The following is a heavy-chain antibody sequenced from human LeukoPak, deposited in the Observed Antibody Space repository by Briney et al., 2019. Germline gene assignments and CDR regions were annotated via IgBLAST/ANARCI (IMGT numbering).Heavy chain of an antibody. D-gene: IGHD3-22*01. CDR1: GFTFSGHW. Sequence: GGSLRLSCVASGFTFSGHWMYWVRQAPGKGLEWVSYISSSGSLIYYADSVKGRFTISRDNAKNSLYLQMNSLRDEDTAVYYCARVCRDSSGYGAFDIWGQGTMVTVSS. J-gene: IGHJ3*02. V-gene: IGHV3-48*02. CDR3: ARVCRDSSGYGAFDI. CDR2: ISSSGSLI.